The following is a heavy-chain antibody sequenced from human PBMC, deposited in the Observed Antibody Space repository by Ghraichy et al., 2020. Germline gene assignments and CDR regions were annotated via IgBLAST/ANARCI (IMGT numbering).Heavy chain of an antibody. D-gene: IGHD3-10*01. CDR1: GFTFSSYS. CDR2: ISSSSSTI. J-gene: IGHJ4*02. Sequence: GGSLRLSCAASGFTFSSYSMNWVRQAPGKGLEWVSYISSSSSTIYYADSVKGRFTISRDNAKNSLYLQMNSLRAEDTAVYYCARDHIRFGELFFYFDYWGQGTLVTVSS. CDR3: ARDHIRFGELFFYFDY. V-gene: IGHV3-48*01.